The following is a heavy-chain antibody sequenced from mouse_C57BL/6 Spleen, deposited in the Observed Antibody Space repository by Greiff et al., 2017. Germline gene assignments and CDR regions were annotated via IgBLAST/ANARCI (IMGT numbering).Heavy chain of an antibody. J-gene: IGHJ4*01. V-gene: IGHV3-6*01. CDR2: ISYDGSN. CDR1: GYSITSGYY. Sequence: EVQRVESGPGLVKPSQSLSLTCSVTGYSITSGYYWNWIRQFPGNKLEWMGYISYDGSNNYNPSLKNRISITRDTSKNQFFLKLNSVTTEDTATYYCARGYYYGSSYKGYAMDYWGQGTSVTVSS. CDR3: ARGYYYGSSYKGYAMDY. D-gene: IGHD1-1*01.